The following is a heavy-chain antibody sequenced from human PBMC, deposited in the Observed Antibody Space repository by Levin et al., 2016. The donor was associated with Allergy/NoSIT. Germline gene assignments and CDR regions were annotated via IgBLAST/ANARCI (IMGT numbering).Heavy chain of an antibody. Sequence: WIRQPPGKGLEWIGEINHSGSTNYNPSLKSRVTISVDTSKNQFSLKLSSVTAADTAVYYCARGASPSRYCSSTSCYSLPRFDPWGQGTLVTVSS. D-gene: IGHD2-2*01. V-gene: IGHV4-34*01. CDR3: ARGASPSRYCSSTSCYSLPRFDP. CDR2: INHSGST. J-gene: IGHJ5*02.